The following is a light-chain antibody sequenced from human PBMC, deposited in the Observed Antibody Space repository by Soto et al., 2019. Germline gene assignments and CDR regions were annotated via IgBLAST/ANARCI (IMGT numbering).Light chain of an antibody. Sequence: EIVMTQSPPTLSVSPGERATLSCRASRSISTNVAWYQHKPGQPPRLLIYSAYIRATGIPARFSGSGSGTDFTLTISSLEPEDFAAYYCQQRSNWPPITFGQGTRLEIK. J-gene: IGKJ5*01. V-gene: IGKV3-11*01. CDR3: QQRSNWPPIT. CDR1: RSISTN. CDR2: SAY.